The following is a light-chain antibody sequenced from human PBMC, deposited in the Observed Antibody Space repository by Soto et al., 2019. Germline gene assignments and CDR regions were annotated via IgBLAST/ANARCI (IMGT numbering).Light chain of an antibody. Sequence: ALTQPASVSGSPGQSITISCTGTSSDVGGYNYVSWYQQHPGKAPKLMIYDVNNRPSGVSNRFSGSKSGNTASLTISGLQAEDEADYYCSSYTSSSAYVFGTGTKVTVL. CDR1: SSDVGGYNY. V-gene: IGLV2-14*03. J-gene: IGLJ1*01. CDR3: SSYTSSSAYV. CDR2: DVN.